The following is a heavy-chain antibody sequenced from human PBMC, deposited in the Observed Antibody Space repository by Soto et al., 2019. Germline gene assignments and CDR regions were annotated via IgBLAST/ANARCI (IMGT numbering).Heavy chain of an antibody. CDR1: VGTFSSYT. D-gene: IGHD6-19*01. CDR2: IIPILGIA. V-gene: IGHV1-69*08. CDR3: ARDNKAVADDAFDI. J-gene: IGHJ3*02. Sequence: QVQLVQSGAEVKKPGYSVKVSCKASVGTFSSYTISWVRQAPGQGLEWMGRIIPILGIANYAQKLQGRVTITADKATSTAYMELSSLRSEDTVGDYWARDNKAVADDAFDIWGQGTMVTVSS.